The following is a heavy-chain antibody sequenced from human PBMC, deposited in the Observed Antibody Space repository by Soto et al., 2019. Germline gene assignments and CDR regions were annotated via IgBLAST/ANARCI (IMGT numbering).Heavy chain of an antibody. J-gene: IGHJ6*02. V-gene: IGHV5-51*01. CDR2: IYPGDSDT. CDR3: AASIFYYGMDV. Sequence: GESLKISCKGSGYSFTSYWIGWVRQMPGKGLEWMGIIYPGDSDTKYNPSFQGQVTISADKSITTTYLQWSSLKASDTAIYYCAASIFYYGMDVWGQGTTVTVSS. CDR1: GYSFTSYW.